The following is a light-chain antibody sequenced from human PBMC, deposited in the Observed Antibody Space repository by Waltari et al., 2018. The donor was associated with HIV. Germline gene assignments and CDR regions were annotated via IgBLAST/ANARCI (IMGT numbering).Light chain of an antibody. V-gene: IGLV1-44*01. CDR3: AAWDDSMEGHV. J-gene: IGLJ2*01. Sequence: QSVPTQPPSASGTPGQTVTISCSGSSADIGSNTVNWYKQLPGTAPKLLIYNTYQRPSGVPDRVSASQSGTSASLAISGLQSEDEADYYCAAWDDSMEGHVFGGGTKLTIL. CDR2: NTY. CDR1: SADIGSNT.